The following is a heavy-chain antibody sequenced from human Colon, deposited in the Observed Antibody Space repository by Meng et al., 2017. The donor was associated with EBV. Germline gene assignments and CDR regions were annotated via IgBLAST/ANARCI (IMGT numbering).Heavy chain of an antibody. CDR3: ARRRGGSGRDC. CDR2: IYHSGST. J-gene: IGHJ4*02. Sequence: SEPLSPTARSSVGSSRRKGSYWDWVRQPPGKGLEWIGAIYHSGSTSYNPSLQSRVTMFVDTSKNQFSLMLTSVTATDTAVYYCARRRGGSGRDCWGQGTLVTVSS. CDR1: VGSSRRKGSY. V-gene: IGHV4-39*01. D-gene: IGHD3-10*01.